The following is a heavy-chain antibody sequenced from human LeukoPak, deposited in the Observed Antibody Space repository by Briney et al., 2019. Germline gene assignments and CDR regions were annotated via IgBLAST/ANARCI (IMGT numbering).Heavy chain of an antibody. V-gene: IGHV3-48*02. Sequence: GGSLRLSCAASGFTFSSYSMNWVRQAPGKGLEWVSYISSSSSTIYYADSVKGRFTISRDNAKNSLYLQMNSLRDEDTAVYYCARSYYYGSGSYVYYYGMDVWGQGTTVTVSS. CDR2: ISSSSSTI. D-gene: IGHD3-10*01. CDR3: ARSYYYGSGSYVYYYGMDV. J-gene: IGHJ6*02. CDR1: GFTFSSYS.